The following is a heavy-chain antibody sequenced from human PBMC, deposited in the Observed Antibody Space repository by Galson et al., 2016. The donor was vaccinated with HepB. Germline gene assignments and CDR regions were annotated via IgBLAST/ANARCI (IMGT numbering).Heavy chain of an antibody. V-gene: IGHV4-4*02. CDR2: IYHTGTS. D-gene: IGHD2-8*01. J-gene: IGHJ5*02. CDR3: ARAAIIPGTRMVFDP. Sequence: ETLSLTCDVSGASISDSNWWTWVRQVPGKGLEWIGEIYHTGTSNDNPFLNSRFTLSVDKSRNHFSLNITSVTAADTAVYYCARAAIIPGTRMVFDPWGQGTLVSVSS. CDR1: GASISDSNW.